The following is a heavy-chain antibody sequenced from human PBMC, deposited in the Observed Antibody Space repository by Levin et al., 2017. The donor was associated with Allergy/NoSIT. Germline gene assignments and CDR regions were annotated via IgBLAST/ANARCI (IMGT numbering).Heavy chain of an antibody. D-gene: IGHD2-15*01. CDR1: GYIFTTHT. Sequence: GGSLRLSCKASGYIFTTHTIHWVRQAPGQRPEWMGWINPGSGDTKISQRFQGRVTIARDTSASTVYMSLSSLRSEDTAIYFCARVGYCRGDDCYSFDQWGQGTLVTVSS. CDR2: INPGSGDT. CDR3: ARVGYCRGDDCYSFDQ. V-gene: IGHV1-3*01. J-gene: IGHJ4*02.